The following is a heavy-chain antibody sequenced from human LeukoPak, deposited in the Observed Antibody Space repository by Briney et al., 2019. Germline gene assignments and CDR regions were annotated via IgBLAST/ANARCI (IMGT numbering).Heavy chain of an antibody. V-gene: IGHV1-69*13. D-gene: IGHD3-3*01. Sequence: ASVKVSCKASGGTFSSYAISWVRQAPGQGLEWMGGIIPIFGTANYAQKFQGRVTITADESTSTAYMELSSLRSEDTAVYYCARPYDFWGGYSPDYGMDVWGQGTTVTVSS. CDR1: GGTFSSYA. J-gene: IGHJ6*02. CDR2: IIPIFGTA. CDR3: ARPYDFWGGYSPDYGMDV.